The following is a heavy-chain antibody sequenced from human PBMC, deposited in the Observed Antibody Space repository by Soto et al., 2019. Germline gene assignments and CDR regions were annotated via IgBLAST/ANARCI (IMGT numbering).Heavy chain of an antibody. V-gene: IGHV4-59*01. CDR3: ARNNRRENYYDSSGYWYYFDY. J-gene: IGHJ4*02. Sequence: SGTLSLTCTVSGGSISSYYWSWIRQPPGKGLEWIGYIYYSGSTNYNPSLKSRVTISVDTSKNQFSLKLSSVTAADTAVYYCARNNRRENYYDSSGYWYYFDYWGQGTLVTVSS. CDR2: IYYSGST. D-gene: IGHD3-22*01. CDR1: GGSISSYY.